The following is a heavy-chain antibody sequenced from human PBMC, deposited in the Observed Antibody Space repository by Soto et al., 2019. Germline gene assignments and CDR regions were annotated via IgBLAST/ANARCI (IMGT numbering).Heavy chain of an antibody. V-gene: IGHV4-4*02. CDR3: ARVHRDWGYDSSGYYYWFDY. J-gene: IGHJ4*02. Sequence: QVQLQESGPGLVKPSGTLSLTCAVSGGSISSSNWWSWVRQPPGKGLEWIGEIYHSGSTNYNPSLKSRVTISVDKSKNQFSLKLSSVTAADTAVYYCARVHRDWGYDSSGYYYWFDYWGQGTLVTVSS. CDR1: GGSISSSNW. CDR2: IYHSGST. D-gene: IGHD3-22*01.